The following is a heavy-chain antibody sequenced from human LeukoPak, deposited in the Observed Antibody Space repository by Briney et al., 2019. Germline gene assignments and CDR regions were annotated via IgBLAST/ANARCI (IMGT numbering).Heavy chain of an antibody. J-gene: IGHJ4*02. D-gene: IGHD3-22*01. V-gene: IGHV4-59*01. Sequence: IPSETLSLTCTVSGGSISSYYWSWIRQPPGKGLEWIGYIYYSGNTNYSPSLKSRVTISVDTSKNQFSLKLSSVTAADTAMYYCARDKGEYYDSSGYLDYWGQGTLVTVSS. CDR1: GGSISSYY. CDR2: IYYSGNT. CDR3: ARDKGEYYDSSGYLDY.